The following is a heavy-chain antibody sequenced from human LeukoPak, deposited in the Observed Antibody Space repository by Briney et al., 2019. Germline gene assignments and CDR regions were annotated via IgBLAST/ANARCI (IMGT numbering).Heavy chain of an antibody. J-gene: IGHJ4*02. CDR2: IKQDGSEK. V-gene: IGHV3-7*01. D-gene: IGHD3-3*01. Sequence: GGSLRLSCAASGFTFSNYWMSWVRQAPGKGLEWVANIKQDGSEKYYVDSVKGRFTISRDNAKNSLFLQMNSLRAEDTAVYYCARRYYDFWSGYSYYFDYWGQGTLVTVSS. CDR1: GFTFSNYW. CDR3: ARRYYDFWSGYSYYFDY.